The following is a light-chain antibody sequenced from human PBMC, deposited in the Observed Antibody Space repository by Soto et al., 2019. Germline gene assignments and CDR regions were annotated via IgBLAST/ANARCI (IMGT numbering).Light chain of an antibody. CDR1: TGAVTSGHY. CDR3: LLYYSGVRV. V-gene: IGLV7-46*01. J-gene: IGLJ2*01. CDR2: DTS. Sequence: QAVVTQEPSLTVSPGGTVTLTCGSSTGAVTSGHYPYWFQQKPGQAPRTLIYDTSDKHSWTPGRLSGSLVGGKAALTLSGAQPEDEADYYCLLYYSGVRVFGGGTKLTVL.